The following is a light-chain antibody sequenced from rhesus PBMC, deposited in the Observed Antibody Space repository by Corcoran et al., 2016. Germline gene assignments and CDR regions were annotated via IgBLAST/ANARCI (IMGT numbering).Light chain of an antibody. Sequence: QSALTQPPSVFKSLGPSVTISCTGANSDIGGYNGVSWYQHYPGTSPRLLIYDVNKRPSGVSDRFSGSKSDNTASLTISGLQAEDEADYYCGSYLSGSPHIFGAGTRLTVL. V-gene: IGLV2-38*01. CDR3: GSYLSGSPHI. J-gene: IGLJ1*01. CDR2: DVN. CDR1: NSDIGGYNG.